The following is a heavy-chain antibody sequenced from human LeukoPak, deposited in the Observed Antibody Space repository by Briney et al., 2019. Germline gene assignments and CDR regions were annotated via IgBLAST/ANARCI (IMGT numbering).Heavy chain of an antibody. CDR1: GYTLTELS. Sequence: ASVKVSCKVSGYTLTELSMHWVRQASGKGLEWMGGFDPEDGETIYAQKFQGRVTMTEDTSTDTAYMELSSLRCEDTAVYYCATIDVVVTANTTNAEYFQHWGQGTLVTVSS. D-gene: IGHD2-21*02. J-gene: IGHJ1*01. CDR2: FDPEDGET. V-gene: IGHV1-24*01. CDR3: ATIDVVVTANTTNAEYFQH.